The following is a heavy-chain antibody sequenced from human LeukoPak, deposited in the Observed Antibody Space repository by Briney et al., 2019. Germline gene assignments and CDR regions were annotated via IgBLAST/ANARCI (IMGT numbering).Heavy chain of an antibody. J-gene: IGHJ4*02. D-gene: IGHD5/OR15-5a*01. V-gene: IGHV3-9*01. CDR2: ISWNRGHV. CDR3: AKGLQVSTIRSAFDG. CDR1: GFTFDDYA. Sequence: GMSLRLSCAVSGFTFDDYAIHWVRQAPGKGLERVSHISWNRGHVSYADAVKGRFTISRDIAKNSLFLQMSSLRPEDTAFYYCAKGLQVSTIRSAFDGWGQGTLVTASS.